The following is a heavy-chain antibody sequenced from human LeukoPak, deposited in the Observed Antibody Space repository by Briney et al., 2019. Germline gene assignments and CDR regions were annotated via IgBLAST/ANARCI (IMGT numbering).Heavy chain of an antibody. D-gene: IGHD3-22*01. CDR3: ARGYYDSSKDP. V-gene: IGHV4-59*08. J-gene: IGHJ5*02. Sequence: SETLSLTCTVSGVSITTYYWSWTRQPPGKGLEWIGYIYHSGSTNYNPSLKSRVTISVDTSKNEFSLKLSSVTAADTAVYYCARGYYDSSKDPWGQGTLVTVSS. CDR1: GVSITTYY. CDR2: IYHSGST.